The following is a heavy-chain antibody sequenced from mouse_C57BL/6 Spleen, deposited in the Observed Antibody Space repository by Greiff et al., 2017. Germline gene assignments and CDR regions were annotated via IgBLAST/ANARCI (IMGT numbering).Heavy chain of an antibody. J-gene: IGHJ2*01. CDR2: IDPSDSYT. CDR3: ARKPPNFFFDY. D-gene: IGHD4-1*02. Sequence: QVQLQQPGAELVKPGASVKLSCKASGYTFTSYWMQWVKQRPGQGLEWIGEIDPSDSYTNYNQKFKGKATLTVDTSSSTAYMQLRSLTSEDSAVYYCARKPPNFFFDYWGQGTTLTVSS. V-gene: IGHV1-50*01. CDR1: GYTFTSYW.